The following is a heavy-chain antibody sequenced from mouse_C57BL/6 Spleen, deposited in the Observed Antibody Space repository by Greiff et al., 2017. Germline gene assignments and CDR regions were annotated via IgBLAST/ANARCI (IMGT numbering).Heavy chain of an antibody. J-gene: IGHJ2*01. CDR3: AKGKELGRDY. CDR1: GYTFTSYW. V-gene: IGHV1-59*01. CDR2: IDPSDSYT. Sequence: QVQLQQPGAELVRPGTSVKLSCKASGYTFTSYWMHWVKQRPGQGLEWIGVIDPSDSYTKYNQKFKGKATLTVDTSSSSVYMQRSSLTSEAAEVYYCAKGKELGRDYWGQGTTLTVSS. D-gene: IGHD4-1*01.